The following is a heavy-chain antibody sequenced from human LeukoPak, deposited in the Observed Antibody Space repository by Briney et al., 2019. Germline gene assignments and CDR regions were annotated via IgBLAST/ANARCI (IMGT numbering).Heavy chain of an antibody. D-gene: IGHD3-10*01. J-gene: IGHJ4*02. CDR1: LDSTTSNF. Sequence: SETLSLTCTVSLDSTTSNFWSWVRQPPGKGLEWIGEIHRSGSPNYNPSLQSRVTISIDRSRNQIVLELSSVTAADTAVYYCAREILGVFIPGAYWGQGTLVTVSS. V-gene: IGHV4-4*02. CDR2: IHRSGSP. CDR3: AREILGVFIPGAY.